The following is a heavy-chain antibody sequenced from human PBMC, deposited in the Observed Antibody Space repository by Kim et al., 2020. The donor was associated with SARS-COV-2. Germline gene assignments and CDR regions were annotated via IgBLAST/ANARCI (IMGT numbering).Heavy chain of an antibody. V-gene: IGHV7-4-1*02. CDR2: INTNTGNP. Sequence: ASVKVSCKASGYTFTSYAMNWVRQAPGQGLEWMGWINTNTGNPTYAQGFTGRFVLSLDTSVSTAYLQISSLKAEDTAVYYCARADTAMGVNWFDPWGQGTLVTVSS. D-gene: IGHD5-18*01. CDR3: ARADTAMGVNWFDP. CDR1: GYTFTSYA. J-gene: IGHJ5*02.